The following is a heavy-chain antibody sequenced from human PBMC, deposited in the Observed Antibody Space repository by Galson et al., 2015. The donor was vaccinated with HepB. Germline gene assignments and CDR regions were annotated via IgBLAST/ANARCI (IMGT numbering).Heavy chain of an antibody. J-gene: IGHJ4*02. Sequence: LSLTCAVSGGSISSSNWWSWVRQPPGKGLEWIGEIYHSGSTNYNPSLKSRVTISVDKSKNQFSLKLSSVTAADTAVYYCARSDNYYDSSGYWGFDYWGQGTLVTVSS. V-gene: IGHV4-4*02. CDR2: IYHSGST. CDR3: ARSDNYYDSSGYWGFDY. CDR1: GGSISSSNW. D-gene: IGHD3-22*01.